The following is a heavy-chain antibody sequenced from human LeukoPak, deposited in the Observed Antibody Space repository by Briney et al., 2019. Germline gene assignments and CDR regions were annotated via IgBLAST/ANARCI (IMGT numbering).Heavy chain of an antibody. D-gene: IGHD1-26*01. J-gene: IGHJ3*02. V-gene: IGHV4-39*07. Sequence: TSETLSLTCSVSDDSITMYYWGWIRQPPGKGLEWIGSIYYSGSTYYNPSLKSRVTISADTSKNQLSLKLSSVTAADTAVYYCARDTVGATFPGAFDIWGQGTMVTVSS. CDR2: IYYSGST. CDR1: DDSITMYY. CDR3: ARDTVGATFPGAFDI.